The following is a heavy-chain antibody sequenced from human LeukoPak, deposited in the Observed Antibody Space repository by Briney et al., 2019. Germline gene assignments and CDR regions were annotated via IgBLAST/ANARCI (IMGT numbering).Heavy chain of an antibody. J-gene: IGHJ3*02. CDR3: ARGPYCGGDCSSSDSFDI. CDR1: GYTFTNYG. CDR2: ISGYNGDT. D-gene: IGHD2-21*02. V-gene: IGHV1-18*01. Sequence: ASVKVSCKASGYTFTNYGINWVRQAPGQGLEWMGWISGYNGDTNYAQNIQGRVTMATDTSTSTGYLELRSLRSDDTAVYFCARGPYCGGDCSSSDSFDIWGQGTMVTVSS.